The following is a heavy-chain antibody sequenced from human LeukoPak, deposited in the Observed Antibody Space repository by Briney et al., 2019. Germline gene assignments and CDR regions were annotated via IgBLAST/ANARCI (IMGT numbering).Heavy chain of an antibody. CDR2: IHPNSGDT. J-gene: IGHJ5*02. D-gene: IGHD6-19*01. Sequence: GASVKVSCKASGYSFTDYYIHWVRQAPGQGLEWVGLIHPNSGDTFYAQKFQSRVTMTRDTSISTAYMELSRLTSDDTAVYYCTIIPLAATLDWSDPWGQGTLVTVSS. CDR3: TIIPLAATLDWSDP. V-gene: IGHV1-2*06. CDR1: GYSFTDYY.